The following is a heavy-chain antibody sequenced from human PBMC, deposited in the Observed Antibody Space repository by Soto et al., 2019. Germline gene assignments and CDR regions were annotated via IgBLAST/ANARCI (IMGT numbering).Heavy chain of an antibody. Sequence: QVQLVESGGGVVQPGRSLRLSCAASGFTFSSYGMHWVRQAPGKGLEWVAVIWYDGSNKYYADSVKGRFTISRDNSKNTLYLQINSLRAEDTAVYYGARDYDSMDVWGQGTTVTVSS. D-gene: IGHD3-9*01. V-gene: IGHV3-33*01. CDR3: ARDYDSMDV. CDR2: IWYDGSNK. J-gene: IGHJ6*02. CDR1: GFTFSSYG.